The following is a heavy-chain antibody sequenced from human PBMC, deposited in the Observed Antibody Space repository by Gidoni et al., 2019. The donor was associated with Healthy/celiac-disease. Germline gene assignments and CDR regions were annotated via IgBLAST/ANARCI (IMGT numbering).Heavy chain of an antibody. D-gene: IGHD3-22*01. CDR2: IYSGGST. Sequence: EVQLVESGGGLVQPGGSLRLSCAASGFTVSSNYMSWVRQAPGKGLEWVSVIYSGGSTYYAASVKGRFTISRDNSKNTLYLQMNSLRAEDTAVYYCARSRQPVVDKRSDYFDYWGQGTLVTVSS. CDR3: ARSRQPVVDKRSDYFDY. V-gene: IGHV3-66*01. J-gene: IGHJ4*02. CDR1: GFTVSSNY.